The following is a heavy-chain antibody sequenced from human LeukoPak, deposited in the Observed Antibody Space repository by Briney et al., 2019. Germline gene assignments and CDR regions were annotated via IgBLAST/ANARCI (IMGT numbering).Heavy chain of an antibody. CDR2: IYYSGST. CDR1: GGSINSGSYY. V-gene: IGHV4-61*01. CDR3: ARAPYDSSGYYYGWFDP. J-gene: IGHJ5*02. D-gene: IGHD3-22*01. Sequence: PSETLSLTCSVSGGSINSGSYYWSWIRQPPGKGLEWIGYIYYSGSTNYNPSLKGRVTISVDTSKNQFSRKLSSVTAADTAVYYCARAPYDSSGYYYGWFDPWGQGTLVTVSS.